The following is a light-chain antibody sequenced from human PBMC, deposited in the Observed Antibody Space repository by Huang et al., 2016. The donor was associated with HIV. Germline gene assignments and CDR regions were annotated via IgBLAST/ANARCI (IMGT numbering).Light chain of an antibody. CDR1: RSILYNSNNKNY. J-gene: IGKJ3*01. V-gene: IGKV4-1*01. CDR2: WAS. Sequence: DIVLTQSPDSLAVSLGERATINCSSSRSILYNSNNKNYLAWHPQKPGQSPKLLIDWASTRESGVPDRFSGSGSETDFTLTISSLQAEDVAVYFCQQYYTTPGTFGPGTTVHIK. CDR3: QQYYTTPGT.